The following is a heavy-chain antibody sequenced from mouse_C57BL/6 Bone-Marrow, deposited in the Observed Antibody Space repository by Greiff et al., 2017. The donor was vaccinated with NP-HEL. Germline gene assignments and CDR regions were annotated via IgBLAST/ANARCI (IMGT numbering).Heavy chain of an antibody. J-gene: IGHJ1*03. CDR1: GYSITSGYY. Sequence: EVQVVESGPGLVKPSQSLSLTCSVTGYSITSGYYWNWIRQFPGNKLEWMGYISYDGSNNYNPSLKNRISITRDTSKNQFFLKLNSVTTEDTATYYCARVRTMVNTHWYFDVWGTGTTVTVSS. D-gene: IGHD2-2*01. CDR3: ARVRTMVNTHWYFDV. CDR2: ISYDGSN. V-gene: IGHV3-6*01.